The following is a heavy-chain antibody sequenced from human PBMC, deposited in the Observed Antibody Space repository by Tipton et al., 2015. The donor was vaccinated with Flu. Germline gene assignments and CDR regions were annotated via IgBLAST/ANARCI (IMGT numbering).Heavy chain of an antibody. Sequence: SLRLSCAASGFTVTSSYMSWVRQAPGKGLEWVSVIYGGGTTDYADSVKGRFTISRDKPKNALYLQMSSLRAEDTAVYYCARGPQVPVWPYYYGMDVWGQGTTGTVSS. J-gene: IGHJ6*02. CDR2: IYGGGTT. V-gene: IGHV3-53*01. CDR1: GFTVTSSY. CDR3: ARGPQVPVWPYYYGMDV. D-gene: IGHD2-2*01.